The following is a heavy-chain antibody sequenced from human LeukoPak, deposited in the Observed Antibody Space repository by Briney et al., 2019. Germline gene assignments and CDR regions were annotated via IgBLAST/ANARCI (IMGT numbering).Heavy chain of an antibody. CDR3: AREGGYCSGGSCRFFDY. CDR2: ISPSSSYI. Sequence: PGGSLRLSCAASGFTFSSMNWVRQAPGKGLEFVSSISPSSSYIYYADSAKGRFTISRDDAKNSLFLQMNSLRAEDTAVYYCAREGGYCSGGSCRFFDYWGQGTLVTVSS. CDR1: GFTFSS. J-gene: IGHJ4*02. D-gene: IGHD2-15*01. V-gene: IGHV3-21*06.